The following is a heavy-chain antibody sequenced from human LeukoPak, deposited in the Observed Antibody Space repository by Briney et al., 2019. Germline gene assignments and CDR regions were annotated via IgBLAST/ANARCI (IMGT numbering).Heavy chain of an antibody. V-gene: IGHV1-69-2*01. CDR3: ATGLISSSRLSEVGYYYYMDV. J-gene: IGHJ6*03. D-gene: IGHD6-13*01. CDR1: GYTFTDYY. CDR2: VDPEDGET. Sequence: ASVKISCKVSGYTFTDYYMHWLQQAPGKGLEWMGLVDPEDGETIYAEKFQGRVTITADTSTDTAYMELSSLRSEDTAVYYCATGLISSSRLSEVGYYYYMDVWGKGTTVTVSS.